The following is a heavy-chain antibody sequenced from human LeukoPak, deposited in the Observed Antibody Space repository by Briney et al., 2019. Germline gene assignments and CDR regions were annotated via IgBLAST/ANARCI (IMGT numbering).Heavy chain of an antibody. J-gene: IGHJ6*02. V-gene: IGHV1-18*01. Sequence: GASVKVSCTASGYTFTSYGISWVRQAPGQGLEWMGWISAYNGNTNYAQKLQGRVTMTTDTSTSTAYMELRSLRSDDTAVYYCARNVWFGETAPPYYYYYGMDVWGQGTTVTVSS. CDR3: ARNVWFGETAPPYYYYYGMDV. CDR1: GYTFTSYG. D-gene: IGHD3-10*01. CDR2: ISAYNGNT.